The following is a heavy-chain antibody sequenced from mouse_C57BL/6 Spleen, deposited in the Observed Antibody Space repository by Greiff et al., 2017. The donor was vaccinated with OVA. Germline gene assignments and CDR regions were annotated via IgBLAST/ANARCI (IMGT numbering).Heavy chain of an antibody. CDR1: GYAFSSSW. V-gene: IGHV1-82*01. J-gene: IGHJ1*03. CDR2: IYPGDGDT. Sequence: QVQLQQSGPELVKPGASVKISCKASGYAFSSSWMNWVKQRPGKGLEWIGQIYPGDGDTNYNGKFKGKATLTADKSSSTAYMQLSSLTSEDSAVYFCASWYFDVWGTGTTVTVSS. CDR3: ASWYFDV.